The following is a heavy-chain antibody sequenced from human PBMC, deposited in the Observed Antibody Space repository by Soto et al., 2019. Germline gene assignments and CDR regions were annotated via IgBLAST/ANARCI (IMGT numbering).Heavy chain of an antibody. Sequence: PSETLSLTCTVSGGPISSSSYYWGWIRQPPGKGLEWIGSIYYSGSTYYNPSLKSRVTISVDTSKNQFSLKLSSVTAADTAVYYCARHRIYSGYEWWFDPWGQGTLVTVSS. CDR1: GGPISSSSYY. CDR3: ARHRIYSGYEWWFDP. V-gene: IGHV4-39*01. CDR2: IYYSGST. J-gene: IGHJ5*02. D-gene: IGHD5-12*01.